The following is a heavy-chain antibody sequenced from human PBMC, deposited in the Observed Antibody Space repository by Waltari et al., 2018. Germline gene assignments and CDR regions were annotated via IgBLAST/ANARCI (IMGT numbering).Heavy chain of an antibody. V-gene: IGHV4-4*08. J-gene: IGHJ5*02. D-gene: IGHD3-3*01. CDR1: GDSMNNFY. CDR2: IDTTGKT. Sequence: QVQVQESGPGLVTPSETLSLTCTVSGDSMNNFYWSWIRQPPGKRLEWIGHIDTTGKTNYNPSLKCRGTISIDTSKNQFSLKLRSVTAADTAVYYCARTGFWSGDLNWFDPWGQGTLVTVSS. CDR3: ARTGFWSGDLNWFDP.